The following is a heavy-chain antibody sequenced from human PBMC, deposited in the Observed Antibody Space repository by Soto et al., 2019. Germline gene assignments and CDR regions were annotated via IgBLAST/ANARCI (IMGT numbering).Heavy chain of an antibody. J-gene: IGHJ5*02. V-gene: IGHV3-23*01. CDR3: AKDGGGAPIFGVVNNWFDP. CDR2: ISGSGRRT. CDR1: GFTFSNYA. Sequence: EVQLLESGGGLVQPGGSLRLSCGASGFTFSNYAMSWVRQAPGKGLEWVSAISGSGRRTYYADSVKGRFTISRDNSKNTVYLQMNSLRAEDTAVYYCAKDGGGAPIFGVVNNWFDPWGQGTLVTVSS. D-gene: IGHD3-3*01.